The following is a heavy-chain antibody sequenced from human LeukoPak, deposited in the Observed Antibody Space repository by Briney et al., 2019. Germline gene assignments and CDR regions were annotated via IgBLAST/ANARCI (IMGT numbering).Heavy chain of an antibody. CDR1: GGTFSSYA. CDR3: ARGYYYDSSGYSFDY. V-gene: IGHV1-69*05. J-gene: IGHJ4*02. Sequence: SVKVSCKASGGTFSSYAISWVRQAPGQGLEWMGGIIPIFGTANYAQEFQGRVTITTDESTSTAYMELSSLRSEDTAVYYCARGYYYDSSGYSFDYWGQGTLVTVSS. D-gene: IGHD3-22*01. CDR2: IIPIFGTA.